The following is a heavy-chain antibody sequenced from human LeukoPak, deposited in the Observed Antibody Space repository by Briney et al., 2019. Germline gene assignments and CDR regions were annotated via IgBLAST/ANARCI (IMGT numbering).Heavy chain of an antibody. CDR2: INPNSGGT. V-gene: IGHV1-2*02. D-gene: IGHD1-26*01. J-gene: IGHJ4*02. CDR3: ARDLIVGATTEYYFDY. Sequence: ASVKASCKASGYTFTGYYMHWVRQAPGQGLERMGWINPNSGGTNYAQKFQGRVTMTRDTSISTAYMELSRLRSDDTAVYYCARDLIVGATTEYYFDYWGQGTLVTVSS. CDR1: GYTFTGYY.